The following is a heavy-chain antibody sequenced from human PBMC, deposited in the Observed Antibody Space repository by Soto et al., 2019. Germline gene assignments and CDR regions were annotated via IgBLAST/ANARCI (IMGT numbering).Heavy chain of an antibody. J-gene: IGHJ4*02. D-gene: IGHD3-10*01. Sequence: PGGSLRLSCAASGFTFSSYAMSWVRQAPGKGLEWVSAISGSGGSTYYADSVKGRFTISRDNSKNTLYLQMNSRRAEDTAVYYCAKGDPGSYYNPGFLVWGQGTLVTVSS. CDR1: GFTFSSYA. V-gene: IGHV3-23*01. CDR2: ISGSGGST. CDR3: AKGDPGSYYNPGFLV.